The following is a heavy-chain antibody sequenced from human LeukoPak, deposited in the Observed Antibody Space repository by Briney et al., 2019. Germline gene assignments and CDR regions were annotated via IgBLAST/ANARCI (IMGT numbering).Heavy chain of an antibody. CDR3: ARGGIHSNYFDY. Sequence: SETLSLTCAVYGGSFSDYYWSWVRQPPGQGLEWIGDINHSENTNYNPSLKSRATTSVDTSKNQFSLKLNSVTAADTAVYYCARGGIHSNYFDYWGQGTLVTVSS. J-gene: IGHJ4*02. D-gene: IGHD4-11*01. CDR1: GGSFSDYY. CDR2: INHSENT. V-gene: IGHV4-34*01.